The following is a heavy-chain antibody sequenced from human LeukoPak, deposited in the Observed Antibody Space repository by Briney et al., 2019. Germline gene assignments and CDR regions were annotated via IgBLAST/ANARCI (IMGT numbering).Heavy chain of an antibody. CDR2: TYYSGST. V-gene: IGHV4-39*07. D-gene: IGHD3-10*01. CDR1: GGSISSSSYY. CDR3: ARVEPGSYYNPFDY. J-gene: IGHJ4*02. Sequence: SETLSLTCTVSGGSISSSSYYWGWIRQPPGKGLEWIGSTYYSGSTYYNPSLKSRVTISVDTSKNQFSLKLSSVTAADTAVYYCARVEPGSYYNPFDYWGQGTLVTVSS.